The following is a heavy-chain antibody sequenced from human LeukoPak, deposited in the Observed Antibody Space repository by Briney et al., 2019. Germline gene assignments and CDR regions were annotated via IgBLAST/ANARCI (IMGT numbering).Heavy chain of an antibody. D-gene: IGHD1-1*01. CDR2: IYTSGST. CDR1: GGSISSGSYY. J-gene: IGHJ4*02. V-gene: IGHV4-61*02. Sequence: PSETLSLTCTVSGGSISSGSYYWSWIRQPAGKGLEWIGRIYTSGSTNYNPSLKSRVTISVDTSKNQFSPELSSVTAADTAVYYCARDSGDQYYFDYWGQGTLVTVSS. CDR3: ARDSGDQYYFDY.